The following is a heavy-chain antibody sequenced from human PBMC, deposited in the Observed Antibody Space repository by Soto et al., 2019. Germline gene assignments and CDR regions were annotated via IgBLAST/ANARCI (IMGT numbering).Heavy chain of an antibody. CDR1: SDSISGLY. J-gene: IGHJ4*02. D-gene: IGHD3-9*01. CDR2: IYSSGET. V-gene: IGHV4-4*07. CDR3: ARASQCKSYFDCFAWLDY. Sequence: QVQLQESGPGLVRPSETLSLTYTVSSDSISGLYWTWIRQPAGKGLEWIGRIYSSGETNYNPSLTGRVIMSLDTSKNQFSLKLTSVTAADTAVYYCARASQCKSYFDCFAWLDYWGQGTLVTVSS.